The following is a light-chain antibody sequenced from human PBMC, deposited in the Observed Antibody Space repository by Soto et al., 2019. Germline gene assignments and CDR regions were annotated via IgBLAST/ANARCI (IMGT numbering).Light chain of an antibody. CDR2: EVS. CDR1: NSDIGGYNY. CDR3: SSYAGSNIRYV. V-gene: IGLV2-8*01. Sequence: QSVLTQPPSASGSPGQSLTISCTGTNSDIGGYNYVSWYQQHPGIAPRLMIYEVSKRPSGVPDRFSGSKSGNTASLTVSGLQAEDEADYYCSSYAGSNIRYVFATGTKVTVL. J-gene: IGLJ1*01.